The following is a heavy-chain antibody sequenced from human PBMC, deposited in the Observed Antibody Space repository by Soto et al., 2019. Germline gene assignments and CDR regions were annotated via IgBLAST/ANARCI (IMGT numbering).Heavy chain of an antibody. CDR1: GYTFTGYY. D-gene: IGHD6-6*01. V-gene: IGHV1-2*02. CDR3: ARDSSSSSHYYGMEV. CDR2: INPNSGGT. J-gene: IGHJ6*02. Sequence: ASVKVSCKASGYTFTGYYMHWVRQAPGQGLEWMGWINPNSGGTNYAQKFQGRVTMTRDTSISTAYMELSRLRSDDTAVYYCARDSSSSSHYYGMEVWGQGTTVTVSS.